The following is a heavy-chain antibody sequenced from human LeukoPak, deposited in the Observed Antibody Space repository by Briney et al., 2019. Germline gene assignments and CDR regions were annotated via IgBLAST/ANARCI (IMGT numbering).Heavy chain of an antibody. CDR2: IYHTGST. D-gene: IGHD7-27*01. J-gene: IGHJ4*02. V-gene: IGHV4-59*02. Sequence: SETLSLTCTISGGSVSDYYWSWIRQSPGKGLEWIGYIYHTGSTSCSPSLKSRVTISADTSQNQFSLKLSSVTAADTAVYYCASRKLGNDYWGQGTLVTVSS. CDR1: GGSVSDYY. CDR3: ASRKLGNDY.